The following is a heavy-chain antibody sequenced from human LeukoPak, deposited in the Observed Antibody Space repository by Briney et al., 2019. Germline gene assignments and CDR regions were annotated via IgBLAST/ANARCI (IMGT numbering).Heavy chain of an antibody. V-gene: IGHV3-74*01. CDR2: INSDGSST. J-gene: IGHJ5*02. D-gene: IGHD2-15*01. CDR1: GFTFSSYA. CDR3: ARGLNIVVVVAATMSWFDP. Sequence: GGSLRLSCSASGFTFSSYAMHWVRQAPGKGLVWVSRINSDGSSTSYADSVKGRFTISRDNAKNTLYLQMNSLRAEDTAVYYCARGLNIVVVVAATMSWFDPWGQGTLVTVSS.